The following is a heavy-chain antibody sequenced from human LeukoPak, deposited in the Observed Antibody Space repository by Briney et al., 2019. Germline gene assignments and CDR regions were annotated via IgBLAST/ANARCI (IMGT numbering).Heavy chain of an antibody. CDR2: ISGSGGST. V-gene: IGHV3-23*01. Sequence: GRSLRLSCAASEFTFSTFGMHWVRQAPGKGLEWVSAISGSGGSTYYGDSVKGRFTISRDNSKNTLYLQMNSLRAEDTAVYYCANPTIPEYDLYMDVWGKGTTVTVSS. CDR3: ANPTIPEYDLYMDV. D-gene: IGHD3-3*01. J-gene: IGHJ6*03. CDR1: EFTFSTFG.